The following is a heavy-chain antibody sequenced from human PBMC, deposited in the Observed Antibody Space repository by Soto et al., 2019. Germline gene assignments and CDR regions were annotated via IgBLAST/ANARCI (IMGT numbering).Heavy chain of an antibody. CDR3: AKRPLKYSGSYFDY. Sequence: EVQLLDSGGALVQPGGSLRLSCAASGFTFNTYPMNWVRQDPGKGLEWVSGISGSGGSTDYADSVKGRFTISRDNSKNTVYLQMNSLRAEDTAVYYCAKRPLKYSGSYFDYWGQGTLVTVSS. D-gene: IGHD1-26*01. CDR2: ISGSGGST. J-gene: IGHJ4*02. V-gene: IGHV3-23*01. CDR1: GFTFNTYP.